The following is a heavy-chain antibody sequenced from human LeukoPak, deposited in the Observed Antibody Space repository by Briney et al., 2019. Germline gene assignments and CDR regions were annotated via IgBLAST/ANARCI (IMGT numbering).Heavy chain of an antibody. CDR2: IYPGGSDT. J-gene: IGHJ3*02. CDR3: ARHVQQWLVPSGTDDAFDI. CDR1: GYSFTNYW. V-gene: IGHV5-51*01. Sequence: GESLKISCKGSGYSFTNYWIGWVRQMPGKGLEWMGIIYPGGSDTRYSPSFQGQVTISADKSISTAYLQWSSLKASDTAMYYCARHVQQWLVPSGTDDAFDIWGQGTMVTVSS. D-gene: IGHD6-19*01.